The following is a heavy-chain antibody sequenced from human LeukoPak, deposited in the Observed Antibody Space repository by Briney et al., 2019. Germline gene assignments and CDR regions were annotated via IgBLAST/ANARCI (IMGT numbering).Heavy chain of an antibody. D-gene: IGHD3-22*01. CDR3: ARIGAYYDLDY. Sequence: GGSLRLSCTASGFTISSNYMMWVRQAPGKGLEWISYISSSGSSIYYADSVKGRFTISRDNAKNSLYLQMSSLRTEDTAVYYCARIGAYYDLDYWGQGTLVTVSS. J-gene: IGHJ4*02. CDR1: GFTISSNY. V-gene: IGHV3-48*03. CDR2: ISSSGSSI.